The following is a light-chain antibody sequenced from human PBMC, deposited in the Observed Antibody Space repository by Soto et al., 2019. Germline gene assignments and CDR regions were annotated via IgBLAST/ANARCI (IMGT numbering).Light chain of an antibody. CDR3: SSYTSATTYV. J-gene: IGLJ1*01. CDR2: DVS. V-gene: IGLV2-14*01. Sequence: QSALTQPASGSGSPGQSITISCTGTSSDVGAYNYDSWYQQYPGEAPKVIIYDVSHRPAGVSNRFSGSKSGNTASLTISGLQTKDEADYYCSSYTSATTYVFGTGTKVTVL. CDR1: SSDVGAYNY.